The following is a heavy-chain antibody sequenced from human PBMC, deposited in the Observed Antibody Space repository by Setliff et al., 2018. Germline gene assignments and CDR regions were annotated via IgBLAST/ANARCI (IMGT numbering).Heavy chain of an antibody. CDR1: GYSISSSSYY. CDR2: ISGSGGST. J-gene: IGHJ3*02. CDR3: AKGVGIQLWLRGDAFDI. V-gene: IGHV3-23*01. D-gene: IGHD5-18*01. Sequence: ETLSLTCAVSGYSISSSSYYWGWVRQAPGKGLEWVSAISGSGGSTYYADSVKGRFTISRDNSKNTLYLQMNSLRAEDTAVYYCAKGVGIQLWLRGDAFDIWGQGTMVTVSS.